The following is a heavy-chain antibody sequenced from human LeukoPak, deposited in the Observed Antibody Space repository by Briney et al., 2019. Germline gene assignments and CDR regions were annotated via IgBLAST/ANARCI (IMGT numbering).Heavy chain of an antibody. D-gene: IGHD3-10*01. Sequence: ASVKVSCKASGYTFIDYYIHWVRQAPGQGLEWMGRFNPNSGGTNYAQNYAQNFQGRVTISVDTSKNQFSLKLSSVTAADTAVYYCARTQGWFGDYYYYMDVWGKGTTVTVSS. CDR2: FNPNSGGT. J-gene: IGHJ6*03. CDR1: GYTFIDYY. V-gene: IGHV1-2*06. CDR3: ARTQGWFGDYYYYMDV.